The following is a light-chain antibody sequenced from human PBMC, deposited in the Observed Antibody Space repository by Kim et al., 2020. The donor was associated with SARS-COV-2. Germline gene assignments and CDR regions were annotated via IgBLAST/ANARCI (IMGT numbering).Light chain of an antibody. CDR2: AAA. J-gene: IGKJ4*01. V-gene: IGKV1-16*02. Sequence: ASVGDRVTITCRASQDIGNYLAWFQQKPGKGPKPLIYAAASLQSGVPSKFSGSGSGTDFTLTISSLQPEDFATYYCQQYNSYPLTFGGGTKVDIK. CDR1: QDIGNY. CDR3: QQYNSYPLT.